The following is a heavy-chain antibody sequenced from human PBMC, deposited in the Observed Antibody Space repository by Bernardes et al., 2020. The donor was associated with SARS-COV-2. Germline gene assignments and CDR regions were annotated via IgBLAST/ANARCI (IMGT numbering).Heavy chain of an antibody. V-gene: IGHV3-23*01. CDR3: VKDSSGGLVGRFDP. CDR2: IKNSGIRT. CDR1: GFTFGNFA. Sequence: GGSLRLSCAASGFTFGNFAMSWVRQAAGKGLEWVSGIKNSGIRTYYSDSVSGRFTISRDNSKNTLYLQMTSLRSEDTAVYFCVKDSSGGLVGRFDPWGQGTLVTVSS. D-gene: IGHD3-10*01. J-gene: IGHJ5*02.